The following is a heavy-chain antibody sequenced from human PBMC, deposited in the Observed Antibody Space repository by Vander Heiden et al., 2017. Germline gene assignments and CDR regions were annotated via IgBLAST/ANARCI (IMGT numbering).Heavy chain of an antibody. CDR3: ARARDGYLADYFDY. J-gene: IGHJ4*02. CDR2: IYYRGTA. Sequence: QLQLQESGPGLVKPSETLSLTCAVSGDFISNNYYYSAWIRQPPGKGLEWIGNIYYRGTAFYNPSLKSRVTISVDTPTNQFSLRLRSVTAADTAVYYCARARDGYLADYFDYWGQGSLVTVSS. V-gene: IGHV4-39*01. CDR1: GDFISNNYYY. D-gene: IGHD5-12*01.